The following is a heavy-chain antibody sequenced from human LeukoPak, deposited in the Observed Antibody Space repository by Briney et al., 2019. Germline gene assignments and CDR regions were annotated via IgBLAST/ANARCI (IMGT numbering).Heavy chain of an antibody. CDR3: ARDHDFWSGSRNWFDP. Sequence: SETLSLTCTVSGDSISSGDYYWSWIRQPAGKGLEWIGRISSSGSTNYNPSLKSRVTISVDTSKNQFSLKLSSVTAADTAVYYCARDHDFWSGSRNWFDPWGQGTLVTVSS. J-gene: IGHJ5*02. V-gene: IGHV4-61*02. D-gene: IGHD3-3*01. CDR2: ISSSGST. CDR1: GDSISSGDYY.